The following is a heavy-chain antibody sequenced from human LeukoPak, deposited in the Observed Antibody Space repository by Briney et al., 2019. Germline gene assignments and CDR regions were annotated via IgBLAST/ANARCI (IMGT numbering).Heavy chain of an antibody. D-gene: IGHD3-10*01. V-gene: IGHV3-66*01. Sequence: GGSLRLSCAASEFTVSSNYMTWVRQAPGKGLECVSIIYSGGTTYYADSVRGRFTISRDNSKNTLYLQMDRLRVEDTAVYYCARKSDSLMLRGGDCWGQGTLVTVSS. CDR3: ARKSDSLMLRGGDC. J-gene: IGHJ4*02. CDR2: IYSGGTT. CDR1: EFTVSSNY.